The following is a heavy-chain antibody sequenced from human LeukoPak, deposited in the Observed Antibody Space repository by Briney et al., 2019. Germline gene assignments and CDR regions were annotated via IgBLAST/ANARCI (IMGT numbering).Heavy chain of an antibody. CDR2: IYYSGST. CDR1: GGSISSYY. V-gene: IGHV4-59*08. J-gene: IGHJ4*02. CDR3: ARHYPVIPFDY. D-gene: IGHD2-21*01. Sequence: SETLSLTCTVSGGSISSYYWSWIRQPPGKGLEWIGYIYYSGSTNYNPSLKSRVTISVDTSKNQFSLKLSPVTAADTAVYYCARHYPVIPFDYWGQGTLVTVSS.